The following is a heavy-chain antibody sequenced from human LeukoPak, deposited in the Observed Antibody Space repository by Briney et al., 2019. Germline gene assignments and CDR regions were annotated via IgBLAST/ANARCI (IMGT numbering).Heavy chain of an antibody. D-gene: IGHD6-25*01. J-gene: IGHJ3*02. CDR1: GFTFSNAW. CDR3: TTAKRDAFDI. Sequence: GGSLRLSCAASGFTFSNAWMSWVRQAPGKGLEWVGRLKSKTEGETTDYTAPVKGRFTISRDDSKNTLYLQMNSLKTEDTAVYYCTTAKRDAFDIWGQGTMVTVSS. CDR2: LKSKTEGETT. V-gene: IGHV3-15*01.